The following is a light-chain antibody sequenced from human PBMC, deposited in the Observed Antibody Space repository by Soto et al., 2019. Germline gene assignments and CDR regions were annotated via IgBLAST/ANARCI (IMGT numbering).Light chain of an antibody. J-gene: IGLJ1*01. CDR3: SSYAGRNTYV. CDR1: SSDVGGYNY. Sequence: QSALTQPASVSGSLGQSITISCTGTSSDVGGYNYVSWYRHHPGKAPKLMIFEVLKRPSGVPDRFSGSKSGSTAFLTVSGLQGEDEATYYCSSYAGRNTYVFGTGTKVTVL. V-gene: IGLV2-8*01. CDR2: EVL.